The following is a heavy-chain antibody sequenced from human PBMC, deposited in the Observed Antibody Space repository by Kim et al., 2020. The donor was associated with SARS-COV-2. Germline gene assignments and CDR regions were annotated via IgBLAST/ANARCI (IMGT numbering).Heavy chain of an antibody. V-gene: IGHV3-33*01. CDR2: IRYDGNKK. CDR1: GFGFDNYG. CDR3: ARCPLSMTMVRGMITTTLFDYYNMDA. J-gene: IGHJ6*02. Sequence: GGSLRLSCAASGFGFDNYGMHWVRQAPGKGLEWVASIRYDGNKKYYGDSMKGRFTISRDNAKNSLFLQMNSLRDDDTAVYYCARCPLSMTMVRGMITTTLFDYYNMDAWGQGTTVTVSS. D-gene: IGHD3-10*01.